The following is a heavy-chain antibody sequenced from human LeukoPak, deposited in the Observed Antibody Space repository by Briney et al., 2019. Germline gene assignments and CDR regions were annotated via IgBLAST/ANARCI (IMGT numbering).Heavy chain of an antibody. J-gene: IGHJ4*02. D-gene: IGHD3-22*01. V-gene: IGHV3-7*01. CDR3: ARHSSGYY. CDR2: IKEDGSEK. CDR1: GFKFSSDW. Sequence: GGSLRLSCAASGFKFSSDWMGWVRQAPGKGLEWVANIKEDGSEKYYVDSVKGRFTISRDNAKNSLYLQMNSLRAEDTAVYYCARHSSGYYWGQGTLVTVSS.